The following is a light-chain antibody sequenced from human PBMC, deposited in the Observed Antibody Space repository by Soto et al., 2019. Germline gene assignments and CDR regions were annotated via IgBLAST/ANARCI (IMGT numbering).Light chain of an antibody. CDR2: AAS. CDR3: QQSYSTPLS. CDR1: QSISSY. V-gene: IGKV1-39*01. J-gene: IGKJ3*01. Sequence: DIQMTQSPSSLSASVGARVTITCRARQSISSYLNWYQQKPGKAPKILIYAASSLQSGVPSRFSGSGSGTDVTLTISTLQPEDFATYYCQQSYSTPLSFGPGTKVDIK.